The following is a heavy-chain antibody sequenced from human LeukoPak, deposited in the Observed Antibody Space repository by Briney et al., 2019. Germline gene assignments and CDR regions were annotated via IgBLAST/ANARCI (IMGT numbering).Heavy chain of an antibody. CDR2: IYTSGST. J-gene: IGHJ4*02. D-gene: IGHD6-6*01. V-gene: IGHV4-4*07. Sequence: PSETLSLTCAVYGGSFSGYYWSWIRQPAGKGLEWIGRIYTSGSTNYNPSLKSRVTMSVDTSKNQFSLKLSSVTAADTAVYYCARDGTYSSFTQYYFDYWGQGTLVTVSS. CDR1: GGSFSGYY. CDR3: ARDGTYSSFTQYYFDY.